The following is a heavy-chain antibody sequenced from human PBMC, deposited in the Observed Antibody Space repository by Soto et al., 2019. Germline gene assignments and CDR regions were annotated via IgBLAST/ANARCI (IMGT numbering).Heavy chain of an antibody. CDR3: ARWTGDSSGYLLYGMDV. CDR1: GGTFSSYA. D-gene: IGHD3-22*01. V-gene: IGHV1-69*06. CDR2: IIPIFGTA. J-gene: IGHJ6*02. Sequence: GASVKVSCKASGGTFSSYAISWVRQAPGQGLEWMGGIIPIFGTANYAQKFQGRVTITADKSTSTAYMELSSLRSEDTAVYYCARWTGDSSGYLLYGMDVWGQGTTVTVSS.